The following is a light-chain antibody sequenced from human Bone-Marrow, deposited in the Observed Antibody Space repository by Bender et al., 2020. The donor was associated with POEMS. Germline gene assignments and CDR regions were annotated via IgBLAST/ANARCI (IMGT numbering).Light chain of an antibody. CDR1: KLADRF. Sequence: SYELTQPPSVSVSPGQTASITCSGAKLADRFVCWYQQRPGRSPALIIYQDKLRPSGIPERFSASNSGNTATLAISETQAMDEADYYCQAWDTGVVFGGGTKLTVL. CDR2: QDK. CDR3: QAWDTGVV. J-gene: IGLJ2*01. V-gene: IGLV3-1*01.